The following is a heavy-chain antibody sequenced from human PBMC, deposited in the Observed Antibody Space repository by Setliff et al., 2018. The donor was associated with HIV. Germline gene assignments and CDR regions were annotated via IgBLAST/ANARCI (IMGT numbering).Heavy chain of an antibody. CDR3: ARPWGGLVQTANYFDS. CDR1: GYTFTSYY. Sequence: SVKVSCKASGYTFTSYYMHWVRQAPGQGLEWMGGIIPIFGTTKYAQKFQGRVTISADESTRTANMELSSLTVEDTAVYFRARPWGGLVQTANYFDSWGQGTLVTVSS. D-gene: IGHD3-3*01. J-gene: IGHJ4*02. CDR2: IIPIFGTT. V-gene: IGHV1-69*13.